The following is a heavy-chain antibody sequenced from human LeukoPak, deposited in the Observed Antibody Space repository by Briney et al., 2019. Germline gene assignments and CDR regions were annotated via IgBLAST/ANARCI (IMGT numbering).Heavy chain of an antibody. CDR1: GFTFSSYA. CDR2: ISYDGSNK. D-gene: IGHD1-20*01. CDR3: ARDRITGTLSLMDV. V-gene: IGHV3-30*04. J-gene: IGHJ6*02. Sequence: PGGSLRLSCATSGFTFSSYAMHWVRQAPGKGLEWVAVISYDGSNKYYADSVKGRFTISRDNSKNTLYLQMNSLRAEDTAVYYCARDRITGTLSLMDVWGQGTTVTVSS.